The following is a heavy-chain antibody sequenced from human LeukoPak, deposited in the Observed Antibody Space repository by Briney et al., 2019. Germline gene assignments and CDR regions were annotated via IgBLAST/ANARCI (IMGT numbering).Heavy chain of an antibody. CDR1: GGSISSYY. D-gene: IGHD3-22*01. CDR3: ARAVDYYDSSGYGGVTYFDY. J-gene: IGHJ4*02. CDR2: IYYSGST. Sequence: SETLSLTCTVSGGSISSYYWSWIRQPPGKGLEWIGYIYYSGSTNYNPSLKSRVTISVDTSKNQFSLKLSSVTAADTAVYYCARAVDYYDSSGYGGVTYFDYWGQGTLVTVSS. V-gene: IGHV4-59*08.